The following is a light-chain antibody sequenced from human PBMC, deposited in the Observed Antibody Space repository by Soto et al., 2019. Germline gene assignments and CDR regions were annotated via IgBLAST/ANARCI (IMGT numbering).Light chain of an antibody. Sequence: IQMTQSPSSVSASVGDTVTITCRASQGIRSWLAWYQQKPGTAPKILIYGTSTLRSGVPSRFSGSGSGTHFTLTISDLQPEDFATYFCQQALSLPLTLGGGTKVDIK. CDR3: QQALSLPLT. CDR2: GTS. J-gene: IGKJ4*01. V-gene: IGKV1-12*01. CDR1: QGIRSW.